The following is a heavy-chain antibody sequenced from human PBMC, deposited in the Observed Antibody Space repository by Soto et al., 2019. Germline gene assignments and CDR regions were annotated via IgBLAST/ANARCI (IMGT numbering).Heavy chain of an antibody. CDR3: ARGGGLNQLLSGSDH. D-gene: IGHD1-26*01. CDR2: TSYDGSSE. Sequence: QVQLVESGGGVVQSGGSLKLSCTVSGFFLSDYGMHWVRQAPGKGLEWVAATSYDGSSEYYSDSVKDRFTTSRHNSKNTVYLHMNRLRAEDKGLYYCARGGGLNQLLSGSDHWGQGTLVTVSS. CDR1: GFFLSDYG. V-gene: IGHV3-33*05. J-gene: IGHJ4*02.